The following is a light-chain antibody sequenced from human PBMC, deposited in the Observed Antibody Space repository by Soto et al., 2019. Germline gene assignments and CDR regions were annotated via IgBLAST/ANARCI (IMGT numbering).Light chain of an antibody. J-gene: IGKJ1*01. CDR3: QQYNNWPRGT. V-gene: IGKV3-15*01. Sequence: DIVMTQSPVTLSVSPGERATLSCRASQSISSNLAWYQQKPGQAPRLVIYGASTRATGVPARFSGSGSGTDFTLTISSLQSEDFALYFCQQYNNWPRGTFGQGTKVEIK. CDR1: QSISSN. CDR2: GAS.